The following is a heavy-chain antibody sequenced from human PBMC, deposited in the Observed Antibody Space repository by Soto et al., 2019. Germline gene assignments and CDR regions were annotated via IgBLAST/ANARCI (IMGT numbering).Heavy chain of an antibody. J-gene: IGHJ6*02. CDR3: ARWYYDFWSGSPAYYYGMDV. CDR2: ISSSGSTI. V-gene: IGHV3-11*01. D-gene: IGHD3-3*01. Sequence: LRLSCAASGFTFSDYYMSWIRQAPGKALEWVSYISSSGSTIYYADSVKGRFTISRDNAKNSLYLQMNSLRAEDTAVYYCARWYYDFWSGSPAYYYGMDVWGQGTTVTVSS. CDR1: GFTFSDYY.